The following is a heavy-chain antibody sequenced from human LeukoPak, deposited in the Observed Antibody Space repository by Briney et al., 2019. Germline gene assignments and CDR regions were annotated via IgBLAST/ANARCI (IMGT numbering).Heavy chain of an antibody. Sequence: QPGGSLRLSCVASGFSFSSFEVNWVRQAPGKGLEWLSYITNTGRTIYYADSVKGRFTISRDNAKNSHYLHMNSLRGDDTAIYYCARGGAYGMMGYWGQGTLVTVSS. CDR1: GFSFSSFE. CDR2: ITNTGRTI. V-gene: IGHV3-48*03. D-gene: IGHD4-17*01. CDR3: ARGGAYGMMGY. J-gene: IGHJ4*02.